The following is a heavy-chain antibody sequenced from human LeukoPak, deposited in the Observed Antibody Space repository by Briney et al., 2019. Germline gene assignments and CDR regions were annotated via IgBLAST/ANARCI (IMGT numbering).Heavy chain of an antibody. J-gene: IGHJ5*02. CDR1: GYTLTELS. CDR2: FDPEDGET. V-gene: IGHV1-24*01. D-gene: IGHD6-13*01. CDR3: ATDRQQLAHLLHFDP. Sequence: GASVKVSCKVSGYTLTELSMHWVRQAPGKGLEWMGGFDPEDGETIYAQKFQGRVTMTEDTSTDTAYMELSSLRSEDTAVYYCATDRQQLAHLLHFDPWGQGTLVTVSS.